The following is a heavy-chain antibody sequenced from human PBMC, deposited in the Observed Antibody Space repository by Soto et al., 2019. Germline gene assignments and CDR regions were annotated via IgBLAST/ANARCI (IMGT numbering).Heavy chain of an antibody. D-gene: IGHD1-1*01. CDR2: ISAYNGNT. CDR1: GYTFTSYG. V-gene: IGHV1-18*01. Sequence: QVQLVQSGAEVKKPGASVKVSCKASGYTFTSYGISWVRQAPGQGLEWMGWISAYNGNTNYAQKLQGRVTMTTDTSTSTAYMRLRSRRSDATAVYNCARATTGTTRGVYYYYGMDVWGQGTTVTVAS. J-gene: IGHJ6*02. CDR3: ARATTGTTRGVYYYYGMDV.